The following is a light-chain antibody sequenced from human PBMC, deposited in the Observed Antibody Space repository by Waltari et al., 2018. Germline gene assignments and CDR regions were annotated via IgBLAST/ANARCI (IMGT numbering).Light chain of an antibody. CDR1: GSDVGAFNS. CDR2: DVT. CDR3: CADAGIWV. V-gene: IGLV2-11*01. J-gene: IGLJ3*02. Sequence: QSALTQPRSVSGSPGQSVTISCAGTGSDVGAFNSVSWYQQHPGKAPKLVIFDVTKPPSGVPDRVSGSKSGTSASLTVSGLQAEDEADYYCCADAGIWVFGGGTKLTVL.